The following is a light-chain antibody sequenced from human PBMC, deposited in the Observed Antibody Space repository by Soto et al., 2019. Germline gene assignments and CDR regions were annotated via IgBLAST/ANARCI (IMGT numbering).Light chain of an antibody. CDR3: QQRDNWPPTWT. J-gene: IGKJ1*01. CDR1: QSVSSY. V-gene: IGKV3-11*01. CDR2: DAS. Sequence: EIVLTQSPATLSLSPGERATLSCRASQSVSSYLAWYQQKPGQAPRLLIYDASNRATGIPARFSGSGSGTDFTLTISSLEPEDFAVCYCQQRDNWPPTWTFGQGTKVDIK.